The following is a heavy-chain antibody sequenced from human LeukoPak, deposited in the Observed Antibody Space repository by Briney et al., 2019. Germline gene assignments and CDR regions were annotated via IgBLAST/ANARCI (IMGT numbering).Heavy chain of an antibody. J-gene: IGHJ4*02. CDR2: ISYSGST. CDR1: GGSISSYF. Sequence: TSETLSLTCTVSGGSISSYFWSWIRQPPGKGLEWIGYISYSGSTNFNPSLKSRVTISVDTSKNQFSLKLISVTPADTAVYYCARGRRMGVAGALDYWGQGTLVTVSS. CDR3: ARGRRMGVAGALDY. V-gene: IGHV4-59*01. D-gene: IGHD6-19*01.